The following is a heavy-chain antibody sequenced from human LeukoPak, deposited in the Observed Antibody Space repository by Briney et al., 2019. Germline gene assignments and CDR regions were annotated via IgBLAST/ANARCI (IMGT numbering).Heavy chain of an antibody. Sequence: PGGSLRLSCAASGFTFSDYYMSWIRQAPGKGLEWVSYISSSGSTIYYADSVKGRFTISRDNAKNSLYLQMNSLRAEDTAVYHCARAHKYFVVVPAAIHYWGQGTLVTVSS. V-gene: IGHV3-11*04. J-gene: IGHJ4*02. D-gene: IGHD2-2*02. CDR2: ISSSGSTI. CDR1: GFTFSDYY. CDR3: ARAHKYFVVVPAAIHY.